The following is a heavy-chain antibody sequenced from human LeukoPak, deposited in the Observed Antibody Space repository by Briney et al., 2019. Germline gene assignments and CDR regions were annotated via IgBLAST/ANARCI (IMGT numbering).Heavy chain of an antibody. CDR1: GFTFSSYA. CDR2: ISYDGSNK. J-gene: IGHJ4*02. CDR3: ARDRTIVVVPAAHIDY. Sequence: GGSLRLSCAASGFTFSSYAMHWVRQAPGKGLEGGAVISYDGSNKYYADSVKGRFTISRDNSKNTLYLQMNSLRAEDTAVYYCARDRTIVVVPAAHIDYWGQGTLVTVSS. D-gene: IGHD2-2*01. V-gene: IGHV3-30-3*01.